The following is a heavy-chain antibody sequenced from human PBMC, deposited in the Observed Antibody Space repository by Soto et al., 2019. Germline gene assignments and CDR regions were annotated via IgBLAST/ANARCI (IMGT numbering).Heavy chain of an antibody. V-gene: IGHV4-59*08. CDR3: ASSVRQNYYYYYGMDV. Sequence: SETLSLTCTVSGGSISSYYWSWIRQPPGKGLEWIGYIYYSGSTNYNPSLKSRVTISVDTSKNQFSLKLSSVTAADTAVYYCASSVRQNYYYYYGMDVWGQGTTVTVSS. J-gene: IGHJ6*02. D-gene: IGHD3-10*01. CDR2: IYYSGST. CDR1: GGSISSYY.